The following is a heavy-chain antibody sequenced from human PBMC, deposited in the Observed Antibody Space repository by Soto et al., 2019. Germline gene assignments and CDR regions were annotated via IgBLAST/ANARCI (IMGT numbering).Heavy chain of an antibody. CDR3: ARTSRGYSYGPSDN. CDR1: GFTFSSYA. Sequence: GGSLRLSCAASGFTFSSYAMHWVRQAPGKGLEWVAVISYDGSNKYYADSVKGRFTISRDNSKNTLYLQMNSLRAEDTAVYYCARTSRGYSYGPSDNWGQGTLVTVSS. CDR2: ISYDGSNK. V-gene: IGHV3-30-3*01. D-gene: IGHD5-18*01. J-gene: IGHJ4*02.